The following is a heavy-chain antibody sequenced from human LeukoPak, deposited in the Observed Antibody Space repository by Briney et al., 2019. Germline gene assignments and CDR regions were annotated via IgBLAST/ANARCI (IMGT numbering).Heavy chain of an antibody. J-gene: IGHJ4*02. CDR3: ATGAPVGELLLSPYYFDY. CDR1: GYTLTELS. Sequence: ASVKVSCEVSGYTLTELSMHWVRQAPGKGLEWMGGFDPEDGETIYAQKFQGRVTMTEDTSTDTAYMELSSLRSEDTAVYYCATGAPVGELLLSPYYFDYWGQGTLVTVSS. CDR2: FDPEDGET. D-gene: IGHD1-26*01. V-gene: IGHV1-24*01.